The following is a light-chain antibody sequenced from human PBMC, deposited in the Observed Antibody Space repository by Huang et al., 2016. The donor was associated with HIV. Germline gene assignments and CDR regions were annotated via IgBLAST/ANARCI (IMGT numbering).Light chain of an antibody. CDR1: RGISNS. CDR2: AAS. J-gene: IGKJ4*01. V-gene: IGKV1-NL1*01. Sequence: DIQMTQSPSSLSASVGDRVTIPCRASRGISNSLAWYQQQPGKAPKLLLYAASRLQGGVPSRFSGSGSRTDYTLTISSLQPEESATYYCQQYYNTTLSFGGGTKVEIK. CDR3: QQYYNTTLS.